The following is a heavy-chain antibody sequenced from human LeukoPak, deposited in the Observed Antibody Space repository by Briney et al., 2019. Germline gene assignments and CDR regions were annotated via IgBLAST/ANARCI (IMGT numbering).Heavy chain of an antibody. V-gene: IGHV3-30-3*01. D-gene: IGHD2-2*01. CDR2: ISYDGSNK. CDR3: ARDPYGVVVVPAASPPDY. J-gene: IGHJ4*02. Sequence: PGGSLRLSCAASGFTFSSYAMHWVCQAPGKGLEWVAVISYDGSNKYYADSVKGRFTISRDNSKNTLYLQMNSLRAEDTAVYYCARDPYGVVVVPAASPPDYWGQGTLVTVSS. CDR1: GFTFSSYA.